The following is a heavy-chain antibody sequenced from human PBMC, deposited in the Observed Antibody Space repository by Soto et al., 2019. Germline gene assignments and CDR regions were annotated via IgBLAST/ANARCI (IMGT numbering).Heavy chain of an antibody. J-gene: IGHJ5*02. Sequence: SETLSLTCTVSGGSISSGGYYWSWIRQHPGKGLEWIGYIYYSGSTYYNPSLKSRVTISVDTSKNQFSLKLSSVTAADTAVYYCAREITMVRGVINSYNWFDPWGQGTLVTVSS. D-gene: IGHD3-10*01. CDR3: AREITMVRGVINSYNWFDP. V-gene: IGHV4-31*03. CDR1: GGSISSGGYY. CDR2: IYYSGST.